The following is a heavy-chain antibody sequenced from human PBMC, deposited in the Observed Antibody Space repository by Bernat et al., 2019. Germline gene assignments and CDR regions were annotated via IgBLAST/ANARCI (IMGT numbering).Heavy chain of an antibody. Sequence: EVQLVESGGGLVKPGGSLRLSCAASGFTFSNAWMSWVRQAPGKGLEWVGRIKSKTDGGTTDYAAPVKGRFNISSDDSKNTLYLQMNSLNTEDTAVYYCTTDLPIMIGGVHAFDIWGQGTMVTVSS. J-gene: IGHJ3*02. CDR3: TTDLPIMIGGVHAFDI. V-gene: IGHV3-15*01. D-gene: IGHD3-22*01. CDR2: IKSKTDGGTT. CDR1: GFTFSNAW.